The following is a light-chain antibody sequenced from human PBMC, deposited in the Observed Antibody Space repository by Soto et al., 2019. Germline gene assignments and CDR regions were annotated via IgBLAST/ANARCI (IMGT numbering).Light chain of an antibody. J-gene: IGKJ1*01. CDR1: QSVSSY. CDR3: QQRGNWPLT. Sequence: EIVLTQSPATLSLSPGERATLSCWASQSVSSYFAWYQQKPGQAPRLLIYDASNRATGIPARFSGSGSGTDFTLTISSLEPEDFAVYYCQQRGNWPLTFGQGTKVEIK. V-gene: IGKV3-11*01. CDR2: DAS.